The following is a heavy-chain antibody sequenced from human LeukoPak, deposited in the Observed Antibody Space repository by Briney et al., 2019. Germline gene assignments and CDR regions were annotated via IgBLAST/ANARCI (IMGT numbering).Heavy chain of an antibody. J-gene: IGHJ4*02. CDR1: GFTFSSYG. D-gene: IGHD2-2*01. Sequence: GGSLRLSCAASGFTFSSYGMHWVRQAPGKGLEWVAVIRYDGSNKYYTDSVKGRFTISRDNSKNTLYLQMNSLRAEDTAVYYCAKDDPGRYCSSTSCSLDYWGQGTLVTVSS. CDR3: AKDDPGRYCSSTSCSLDY. V-gene: IGHV3-30*02. CDR2: IRYDGSNK.